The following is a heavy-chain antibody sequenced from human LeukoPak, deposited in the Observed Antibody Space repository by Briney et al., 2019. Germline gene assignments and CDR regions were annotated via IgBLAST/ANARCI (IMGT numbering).Heavy chain of an antibody. CDR3: ARDRALDCGGDCTPIPTLDDY. Sequence: GRSLRLSCAASGFSFRTYGMYWVRQAPGQGLEWMGWISAYNGNTNYAQKLQGRVTMTTDTSTSTAYMELRRLRSDDTAVYYCARDRALDCGGDCTPIPTLDDYWGQGTLVTVSS. CDR2: ISAYNGNT. CDR1: GFSFRTYG. J-gene: IGHJ4*02. D-gene: IGHD2-21*02. V-gene: IGHV1-18*01.